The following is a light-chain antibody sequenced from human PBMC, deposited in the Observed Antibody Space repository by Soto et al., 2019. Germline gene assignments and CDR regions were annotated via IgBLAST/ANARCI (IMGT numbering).Light chain of an antibody. Sequence: QSALTQPASVSGSPGQTITISCTGTSSDVGGYNYVSWYQQHPGKAPTLVIYGVSYRPSGVSARFSGSKFQNTASLTISGLQAEDEAHYYCSSFRTGSVVLFGGGTKLTVL. V-gene: IGLV2-14*01. CDR3: SSFRTGSVVL. J-gene: IGLJ3*02. CDR1: SSDVGGYNY. CDR2: GVS.